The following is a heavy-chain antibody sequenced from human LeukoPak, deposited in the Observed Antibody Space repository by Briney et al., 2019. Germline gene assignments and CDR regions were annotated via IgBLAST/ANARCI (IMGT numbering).Heavy chain of an antibody. D-gene: IGHD5-24*01. J-gene: IGHJ4*02. Sequence: PSETLSLTCTVSGDSISSSRSYGAWIRQPPGKGLEWIGSISYSGDTYYNPSLESRVIISVDTSKNKFSLTLSSVTAADTAVYYCARVRGRDGYFDYWGQGTLVTVSA. CDR3: ARVRGRDGYFDY. V-gene: IGHV4-39*07. CDR1: GDSISSSRSY. CDR2: ISYSGDT.